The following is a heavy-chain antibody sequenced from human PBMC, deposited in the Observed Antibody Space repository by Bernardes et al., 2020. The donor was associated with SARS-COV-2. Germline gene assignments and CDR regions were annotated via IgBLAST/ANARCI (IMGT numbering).Heavy chain of an antibody. Sequence: GGSLRLSCAASGFTFDDYAMHWVRQAPGKGLEWVSGISWNSGSIGYADSVKGRFTISRDNAKNSLYLQMNSLRAEDTALYYCAKDSLGIAAAGTFDYWGQGTLVTVSS. D-gene: IGHD6-13*01. J-gene: IGHJ4*02. CDR1: GFTFDDYA. CDR2: ISWNSGSI. V-gene: IGHV3-9*01. CDR3: AKDSLGIAAAGTFDY.